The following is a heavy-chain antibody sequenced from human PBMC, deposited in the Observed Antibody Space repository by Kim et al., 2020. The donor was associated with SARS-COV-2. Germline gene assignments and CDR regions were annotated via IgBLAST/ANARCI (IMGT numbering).Heavy chain of an antibody. D-gene: IGHD3-10*01. V-gene: IGHV3-11*05. CDR3: TRVFTYYYGSGSSIRGAEYFHH. CDR1: GFTFSDHY. J-gene: IGHJ1*01. CDR2: ISSSSGYT. Sequence: GGSLRLSCAASGFTFSDHYMNWIRQAPGRGLEWVSYISSSSGYTDYADSVRGRFTISRDNARNSLYLQMNSLRAEDTAVYYCTRVFTYYYGSGSSIRGAEYFHHWGQGTLVTVSS.